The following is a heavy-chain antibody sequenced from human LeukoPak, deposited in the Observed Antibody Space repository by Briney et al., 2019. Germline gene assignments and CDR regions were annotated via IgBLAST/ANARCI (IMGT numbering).Heavy chain of an antibody. CDR3: ATYAGRDSSSFAQNY. V-gene: IGHV4-34*01. CDR2: INHSGST. D-gene: IGHD6-6*01. J-gene: IGHJ4*02. CDR1: GGSFSGYD. Sequence: SETLSLTCAVYGGSFSGYDWSWIRQPPGKGLEWIGEINHSGSTNYNPSLKSRVTISVDTSKNQFSLKLSSVTAADTAVYYCATYAGRDSSSFAQNYWGQGTLVTVSS.